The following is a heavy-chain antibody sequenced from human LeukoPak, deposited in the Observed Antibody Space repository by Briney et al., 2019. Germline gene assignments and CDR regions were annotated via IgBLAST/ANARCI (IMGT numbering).Heavy chain of an antibody. V-gene: IGHV5-51*01. J-gene: IGHJ6*03. CDR2: IYPGDSDT. CDR1: GYSLTSYW. CDR3: ARHARGSGSYSYYYYYMDV. D-gene: IGHD3-10*01. Sequence: PGESLKISCKGSGYSLTSYWIGWVRQMPGKGLEWMGIIYPGDSDTRYSPSFQGQVTISADKSISTAYLQWSSLKASDTAMYYCARHARGSGSYSYYYYYMDVWGKGTTVTVSS.